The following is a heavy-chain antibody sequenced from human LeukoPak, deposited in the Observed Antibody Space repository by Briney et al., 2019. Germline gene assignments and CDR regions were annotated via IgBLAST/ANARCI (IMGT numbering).Heavy chain of an antibody. J-gene: IGHJ4*02. V-gene: IGHV3-23*01. Sequence: PGGSLRLSWAASGFTFSSYAMSWVRQAPGKGLEWVSAISGSGGSTYYADSVKGRFTISRDNSKNTLYLQMNSLRAKDTAVYYCAKPPPSYYYDSSGYPFDYWGQGTLVTVSS. CDR2: ISGSGGST. CDR1: GFTFSSYA. D-gene: IGHD3-22*01. CDR3: AKPPPSYYYDSSGYPFDY.